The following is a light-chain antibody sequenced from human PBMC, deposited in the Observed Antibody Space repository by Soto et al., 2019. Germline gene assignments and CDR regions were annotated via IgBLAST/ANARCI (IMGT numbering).Light chain of an antibody. CDR1: QSISTY. V-gene: IGKV1-39*01. Sequence: DIQMTQSPSSLSASVGDRVTITCRASQSISTYLNWYQQKPGKALKLLRLVASPLRSGVQSRFSGSGSGTDFTLTISSLQPEDFATDCCQHYNSYSEGFGQGT. CDR2: VAS. CDR3: QHYNSYSEG. J-gene: IGKJ1*01.